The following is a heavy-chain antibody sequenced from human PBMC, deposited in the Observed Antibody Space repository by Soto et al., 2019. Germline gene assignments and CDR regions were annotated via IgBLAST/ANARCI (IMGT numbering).Heavy chain of an antibody. CDR3: ASDSHAVDLGY. CDR2: ISRGGSVI. CDR1: GFSFSDSY. J-gene: IGHJ4*02. D-gene: IGHD3-10*01. V-gene: IGHV3-11*01. Sequence: LRLSCAASGFSFSDSYMSWIRQAPGKGLELVSYISRGGSVIYYADSVKGRFTISRDDAKNSLYLQMNSLRAEDTAIYYCASDSHAVDLGYWGQGTLVTVSS.